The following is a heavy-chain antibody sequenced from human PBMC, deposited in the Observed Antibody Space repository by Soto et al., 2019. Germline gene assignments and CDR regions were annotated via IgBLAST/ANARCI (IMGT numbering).Heavy chain of an antibody. J-gene: IGHJ4*02. CDR1: GFTVSGK. V-gene: IGHV3-30*18. Sequence: HPGGSLRLSCAAFGFTVSGKKYVAWVRQAPGKGLEWVAVISYDGSNKYYADSVKGRFTISRDNSKNTLYLQMNSLRAEDTALYYCAKGARVVAASPTDYWGQGTLVTVSS. D-gene: IGHD2-15*01. CDR2: ISYDGSNK. CDR3: AKGARVVAASPTDY.